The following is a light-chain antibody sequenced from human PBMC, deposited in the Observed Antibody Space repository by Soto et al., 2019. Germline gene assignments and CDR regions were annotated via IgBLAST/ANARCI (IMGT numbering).Light chain of an antibody. CDR1: QSVSSSS. CDR3: HQYGRTPIT. V-gene: IGKV3-20*01. J-gene: IGKJ5*01. CDR2: GAS. Sequence: EIVLTQSPGTLSLSPGERATLSCRASQSVSSSSLAWYQQKPGQAPKLLIYGASSRAAGVPDRFSGSGSETVFTLTISRLEPEDFAVYYCHQYGRTPITFGQGTRLEI.